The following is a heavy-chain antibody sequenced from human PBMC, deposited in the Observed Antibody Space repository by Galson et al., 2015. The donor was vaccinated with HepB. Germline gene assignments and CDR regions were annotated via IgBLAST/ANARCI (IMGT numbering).Heavy chain of an antibody. CDR1: GFIFSSYA. V-gene: IGHV3-23*01. D-gene: IGHD1-26*01. CDR3: AKDRAYSASYYRGLDY. CDR2: ISGSGSSI. Sequence: SLRLSCAASGFIFSSYAMSWVRQAPGKGLEWVSSISGSGSSIYTADSLKGRFIISRDNSKNTLYLQMNSLRADDTAVYYCAKDRAYSASYYRGLDYWGRGTLLTVSS. J-gene: IGHJ4*01.